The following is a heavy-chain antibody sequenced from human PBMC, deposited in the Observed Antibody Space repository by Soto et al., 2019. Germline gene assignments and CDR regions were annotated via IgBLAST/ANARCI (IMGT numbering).Heavy chain of an antibody. CDR3: GRVLHSSRGMDV. CDR1: VDSTNSYF. J-gene: IGHJ6*02. V-gene: IGHV4-59*01. CDR2: IHNSGTT. D-gene: IGHD4-4*01. Sequence: SESLSLTCIVSVDSTNSYFWNWMRQPPGKGLEWIGYIHNSGTTKNNPSLESRVTISIDTSKNQFSLMLSSVTAADTAVYYCGRVLHSSRGMDVWGPGTTVTVSS.